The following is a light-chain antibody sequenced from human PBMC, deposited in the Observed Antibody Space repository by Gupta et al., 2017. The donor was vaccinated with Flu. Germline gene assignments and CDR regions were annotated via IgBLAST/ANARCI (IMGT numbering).Light chain of an antibody. J-gene: IGKJ1*01. CDR2: GAS. CDR1: QSVSSN. V-gene: IGKV3-15*01. CDR3: QQDNNCLWT. Sequence: ELVMTQPPATLSVSPGERATLSCRASQSVSSNLAWYQQKPGQAPRLLIYGASTRATGIPARFSGSGSGTEFTLTISSLQSEDFAVYYCQQDNNCLWTFGQGTKVEIK.